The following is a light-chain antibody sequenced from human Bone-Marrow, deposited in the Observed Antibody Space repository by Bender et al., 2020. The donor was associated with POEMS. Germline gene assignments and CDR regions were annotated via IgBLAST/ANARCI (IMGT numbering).Light chain of an antibody. Sequence: QSALTQPASVSGSPGQSITISCIGNNSDVGNYNLVSWYQQHPGKAPKLMIFEVSERPSGVSYRFSASKSGNTASLTISGLQAEDEADYYCCSFARGDTWVFGGGTKLTVL. CDR2: EVS. CDR3: CSFARGDTWV. CDR1: NSDVGNYNL. J-gene: IGLJ3*02. V-gene: IGLV2-23*02.